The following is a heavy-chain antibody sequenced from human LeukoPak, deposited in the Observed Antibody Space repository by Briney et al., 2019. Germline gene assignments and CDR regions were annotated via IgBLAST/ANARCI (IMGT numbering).Heavy chain of an antibody. V-gene: IGHV3-30*03. J-gene: IGHJ4*02. Sequence: PGGSLRLSCEASGFTFSDYSLHWVRQAPDKGLEWVAAISHDGTTTYYADSVQGRFTISRDNSKNTLYLQMDSLRDEDTAVYYCASRFDYWGQGTLVTVSS. CDR2: ISHDGTTT. CDR1: GFTFSDYS. CDR3: ASRFDY.